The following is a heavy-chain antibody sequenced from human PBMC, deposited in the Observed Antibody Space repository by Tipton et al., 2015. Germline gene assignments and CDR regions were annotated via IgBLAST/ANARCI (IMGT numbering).Heavy chain of an antibody. CDR1: GGSISSSSYY. J-gene: IGHJ4*02. CDR2: IYYSGST. Sequence: LRLSCTVSGGSISSSSYYWGWIRQPPGKGLEWIGSIYYSGSTYYNPSLKSRVTISVDTSKNQFSLRLSSVTAADTAVYYCACQDYDLLSRDYPAIDYWGQGTLVIVSS. V-gene: IGHV4-39*01. D-gene: IGHD3-3*01. CDR3: ACQDYDLLSRDYPAIDY.